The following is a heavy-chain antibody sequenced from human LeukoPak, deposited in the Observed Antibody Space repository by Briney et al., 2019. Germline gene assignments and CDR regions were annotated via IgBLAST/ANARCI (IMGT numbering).Heavy chain of an antibody. J-gene: IGHJ4*02. V-gene: IGHV1-18*01. CDR3: ARDLAGYDLDY. D-gene: IGHD5-12*01. CDR2: ISAYNGNT. CDR1: GYTFTSYG. Sequence: ASVKVSCKASGYTFTSYGISWVRQAPGQGLEWMGWISAYNGNTNYAQKLQGRVTMTTDTSTSTAYMELRSLRSDGTALYYCARDLAGYDLDYWGQGTLVTVSS.